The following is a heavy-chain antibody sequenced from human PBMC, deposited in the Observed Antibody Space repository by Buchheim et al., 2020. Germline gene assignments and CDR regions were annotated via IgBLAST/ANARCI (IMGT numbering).Heavy chain of an antibody. CDR2: IIPVFGTL. CDR1: GGTFSSAV. J-gene: IGHJ2*01. Sequence: QLVQSGAEVKRPGSSVKVSCRASGGTFSSAVIGWVRHAPGHGLEWMGGIIPVFGTLNYAQKFQGRLSIAADRSTSTVYMELSSLTSDDTAVYFCARGDDVWGRGTL. CDR3: ARGDDV. D-gene: IGHD3-16*01. V-gene: IGHV1-69*06.